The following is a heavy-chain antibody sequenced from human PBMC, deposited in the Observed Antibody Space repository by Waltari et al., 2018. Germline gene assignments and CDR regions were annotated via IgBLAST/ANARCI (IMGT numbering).Heavy chain of an antibody. V-gene: IGHV2-70*01. CDR1: GVSLSTNGMC. D-gene: IGHD2-8*01. CDR3: ARMSAPWCYYCMDV. CDR2: IYCNYDK. Sequence: QVTVRESGPALMKPTQTLTLTCTFRGVSLSTNGMCVSWIRQPPGKALEWLALIYCNYDKYYSTSLKTRLTISKDTSKNQLVLTISNMAPVDTVTYYCARMSAPWCYYCMDVWGQGTTVTVSS. J-gene: IGHJ6*02.